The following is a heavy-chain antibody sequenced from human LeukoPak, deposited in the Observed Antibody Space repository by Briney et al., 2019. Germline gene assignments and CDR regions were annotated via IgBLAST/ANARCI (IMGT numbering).Heavy chain of an antibody. Sequence: GESLKISCKGSGYSFTSYWIGWVRQMPGKGLEWMGIIYPGDSDTRYSPSFQGQVTISADKSISTAYLQWSSLKASDTAMYYCARLDYYGSGGRGAFDIWGQGTMVTVSS. J-gene: IGHJ3*02. CDR3: ARLDYYGSGGRGAFDI. V-gene: IGHV5-51*01. D-gene: IGHD3-10*01. CDR1: GYSFTSYW. CDR2: IYPGDSDT.